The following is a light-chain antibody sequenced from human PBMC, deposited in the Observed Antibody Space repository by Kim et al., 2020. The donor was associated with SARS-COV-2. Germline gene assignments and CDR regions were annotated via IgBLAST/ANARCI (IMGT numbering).Light chain of an antibody. Sequence: GQSVTISCTGTSSYVGGYNYVSWYQQHPGKAPKLMIYDVSKRPSGVPDRFSASRSGSTASLTISGLQAEDEGQYYCCSYAGTYTWVFGGGTQLTVL. J-gene: IGLJ3*02. CDR1: SSYVGGYNY. CDR2: DVS. V-gene: IGLV2-11*03. CDR3: CSYAGTYTWV.